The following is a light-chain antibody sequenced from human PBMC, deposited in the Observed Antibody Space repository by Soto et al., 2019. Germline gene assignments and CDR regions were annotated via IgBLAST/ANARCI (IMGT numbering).Light chain of an antibody. CDR2: KAS. Sequence: DIEVTQSPSTLSGSVVARVTITCRASQTISSWLAWYQQKPGKAPKLLIYKASTLKSGVPSRFSGSGSGTDFTLTISSLQPEDVAPYYCQKCGSAPSTFGGGTKADIK. CDR1: QTISSW. CDR3: QKCGSAPST. J-gene: IGKJ4*01. V-gene: IGKV1-5*03.